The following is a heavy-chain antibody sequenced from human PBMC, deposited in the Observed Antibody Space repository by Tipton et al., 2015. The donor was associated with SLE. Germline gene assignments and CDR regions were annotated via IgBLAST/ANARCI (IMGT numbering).Heavy chain of an antibody. V-gene: IGHV4-39*07. CDR2: IYYSGST. D-gene: IGHD1-26*01. Sequence: TLSLTCTVSGGSISSSNYYWDWIRQPPGKGLEWIGSIYYSGSTYYNPSLKSRVTISVDTSKNQFSLKLSSVTAADTAVYYCARIVGARWAFDIWGQGTMVTVSS. CDR3: ARIVGARWAFDI. J-gene: IGHJ3*02. CDR1: GGSISSSNYY.